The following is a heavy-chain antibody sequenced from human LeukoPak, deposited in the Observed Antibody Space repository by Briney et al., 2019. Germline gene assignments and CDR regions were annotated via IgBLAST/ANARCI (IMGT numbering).Heavy chain of an antibody. J-gene: IGHJ4*02. CDR1: GFTFSSYS. CDR3: ARDSGSNYYDSSGSRYYFDY. CDR2: ISSSSSYI. Sequence: GGSLRLSCAASGFTFSSYSMKWVRQAPGKGLEWVSSISSSSSYIYYADSVKGRFTISRDNAKNSLYLQMNSLRAEDTAVYYCARDSGSNYYDSSGSRYYFDYWGQGTLVTVSS. D-gene: IGHD3-22*01. V-gene: IGHV3-21*01.